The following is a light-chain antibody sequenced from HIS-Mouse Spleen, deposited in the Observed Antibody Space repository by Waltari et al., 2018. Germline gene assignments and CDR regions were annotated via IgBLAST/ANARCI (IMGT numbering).Light chain of an antibody. CDR2: QDS. J-gene: IGLJ2*01. CDR3: QAWDSSTYVV. CDR1: KLGDKY. V-gene: IGLV3-1*01. Sequence: SYELTQPPSASVSTGQTASITRSGDKLGDKYASWYQQKPGQSPVLVIYQDSKRPSGIPERFSGSNSGNTATLTISGTQAMDEADYYCQAWDSSTYVVFGGGTKLTVL.